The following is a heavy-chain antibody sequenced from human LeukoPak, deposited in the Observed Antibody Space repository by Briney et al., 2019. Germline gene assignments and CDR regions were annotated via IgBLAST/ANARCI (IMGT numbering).Heavy chain of an antibody. Sequence: SETLSLTCAVYGGSFSGYYWSWIRQPPGKGLEWIGEINHSGSTNYNPSLKTRVTISVDTSKNQFSLKPNSVTAADTAVYYCARGFRLDSWGQGTLVTVSS. CDR2: INHSGST. CDR1: GGSFSGYY. D-gene: IGHD2-21*01. CDR3: ARGFRLDS. J-gene: IGHJ4*02. V-gene: IGHV4-34*01.